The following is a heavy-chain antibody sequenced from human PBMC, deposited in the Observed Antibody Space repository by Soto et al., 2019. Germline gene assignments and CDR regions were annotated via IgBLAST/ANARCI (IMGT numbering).Heavy chain of an antibody. J-gene: IGHJ4*02. CDR1: GFTFSGSA. CDR2: IRSKANSYAT. Sequence: EVQLVESGGGLVQPGGSLKRSCAASGFTFSGSAMHWVRQASGKGLEWVGRIRSKANSYATAYAASVKGRFTISRDDSKNTAYLQMNSLKTEDTAVYYCTRHDPYSSSWGPFDYWGQGTLVTVSS. CDR3: TRHDPYSSSWGPFDY. V-gene: IGHV3-73*02. D-gene: IGHD6-13*01.